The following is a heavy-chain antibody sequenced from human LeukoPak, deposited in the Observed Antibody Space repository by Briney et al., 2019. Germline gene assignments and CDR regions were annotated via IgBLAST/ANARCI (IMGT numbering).Heavy chain of an antibody. CDR2: ISAYNGNT. Sequence: ASVKVSCKASGYTFTSYGISWVRQAPGQGLEWMGWISAYNGNTNYAQKLQGRVTMTTDTSTSTAYMELRSLRSDDTAVYYCARLFIAAPIEDYMDVWGKGTTVTVSS. CDR3: ARLFIAAPIEDYMDV. V-gene: IGHV1-18*01. J-gene: IGHJ6*03. D-gene: IGHD6-25*01. CDR1: GYTFTSYG.